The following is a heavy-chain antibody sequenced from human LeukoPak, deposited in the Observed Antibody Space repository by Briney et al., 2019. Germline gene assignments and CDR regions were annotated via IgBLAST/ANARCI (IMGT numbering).Heavy chain of an antibody. D-gene: IGHD6-13*01. CDR2: IYSGGST. Sequence: GGSLRLSCAASGFTFSSYTMAWVRQAPGKGLEWVSVIYSGGSTYYADSVKGRFTISRDNSKNTLYLQMNSLRAEDTAVYYCASRYSSSWYYYWGQGTLVTVSS. J-gene: IGHJ4*02. CDR3: ASRYSSSWYYY. CDR1: GFTFSSYT. V-gene: IGHV3-53*01.